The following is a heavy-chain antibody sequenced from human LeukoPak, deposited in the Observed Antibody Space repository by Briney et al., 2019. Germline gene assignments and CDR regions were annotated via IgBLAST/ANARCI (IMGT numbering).Heavy chain of an antibody. CDR1: GGSISSGSYY. CDR3: ARLVKLRYFDWLPYNDY. V-gene: IGHV4-61*09. Sequence: SQTLSLTCTVSGGSISSGSYYWSWIRQPAGKGLEWIAYIYYSGSTNYNPSLKSRVTISVDTSKNQFSLKLSSVTAADTAVYYRARLVKLRYFDWLPYNDYWGQGTLVTVSS. D-gene: IGHD3-9*01. J-gene: IGHJ4*02. CDR2: IYYSGST.